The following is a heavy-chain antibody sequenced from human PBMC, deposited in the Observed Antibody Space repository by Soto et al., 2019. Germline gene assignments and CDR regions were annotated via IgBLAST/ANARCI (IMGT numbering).Heavy chain of an antibody. CDR2: ISSSSSTI. CDR3: ARVTTVVTPGY. V-gene: IGHV3-48*01. D-gene: IGHD4-17*01. CDR1: RFTFSDYS. Sequence: EVQLVESGGGLVQPGGSLRLSCAASRFTFSDYSMNWVRQAPGKGLEWISYISSSSSTIYYADSVKGRFTISRDNAKNSLYLQMNSLRAEDTAVYYCARVTTVVTPGYWGQGTLVTVSS. J-gene: IGHJ4*02.